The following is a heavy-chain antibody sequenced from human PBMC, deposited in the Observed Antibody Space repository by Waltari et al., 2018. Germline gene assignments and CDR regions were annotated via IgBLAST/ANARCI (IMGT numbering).Heavy chain of an antibody. D-gene: IGHD5-12*01. CDR2: VYYSGTT. V-gene: IGHV4-39*01. Sequence: QLQLQESGPGLVKPSETLSLSCSVSGDSISSSNYYWGWIRQPPGKGLEWIASVYYSGTTYYNPSLKSRVTISADTSRNRFYLRLTSVTATDTAVYYCARSSAGMPRWLGDYWGQGILVTVSS. J-gene: IGHJ4*02. CDR3: ARSSAGMPRWLGDY. CDR1: GDSISSSNYY.